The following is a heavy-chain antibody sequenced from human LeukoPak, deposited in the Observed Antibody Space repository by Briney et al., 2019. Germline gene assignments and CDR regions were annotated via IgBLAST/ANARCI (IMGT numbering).Heavy chain of an antibody. CDR1: GFTFSSYS. D-gene: IGHD3-10*01. CDR2: ISSSSSYI. V-gene: IGHV3-21*01. Sequence: GGSLRLSCAASGFTFSSYSMNWVRQAPGKGLEWVSSISSSSSYIYYADSVKGRFTISRDNPKNSLYLQMNSLRAEDTAVYYSARDRPYYYGSGSSYGMDVWGQGTTVTVSS. J-gene: IGHJ6*02. CDR3: ARDRPYYYGSGSSYGMDV.